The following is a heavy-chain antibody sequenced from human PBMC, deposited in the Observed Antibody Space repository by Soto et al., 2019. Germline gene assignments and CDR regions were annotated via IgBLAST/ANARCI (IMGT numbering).Heavy chain of an antibody. J-gene: IGHJ4*02. Sequence: QITLKESGPTRVKPTQTLTLTCTFSGFSLSTSGVGVGWIRQPPGKALEWLALIFWDDDKRYSPSLKSRLTITKGTSKNQVVLTMTNMDPVDTATYYCAHSPPYDILTGSLNYFDYWGQGTLVTVSS. CDR3: AHSPPYDILTGSLNYFDY. V-gene: IGHV2-5*02. D-gene: IGHD3-9*01. CDR2: IFWDDDK. CDR1: GFSLSTSGVG.